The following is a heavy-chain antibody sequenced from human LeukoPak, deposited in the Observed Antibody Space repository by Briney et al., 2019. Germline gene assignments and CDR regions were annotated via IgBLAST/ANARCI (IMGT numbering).Heavy chain of an antibody. V-gene: IGHV4-39*01. CDR3: ARRYYYDSSGYYSPFDAFDI. J-gene: IGHJ3*02. CDR2: IYYSGST. D-gene: IGHD3-22*01. CDR1: GSSISSSSYY. Sequence: SETLSLTCTVSGSSISSSSYYWGWIRQPPGKGLEWIGSIYYSGSTYYNPSLKSRVTISVDTSKNQFSLKLSSVTAADTAVYYCARRYYYDSSGYYSPFDAFDIWGQGTMVTVSS.